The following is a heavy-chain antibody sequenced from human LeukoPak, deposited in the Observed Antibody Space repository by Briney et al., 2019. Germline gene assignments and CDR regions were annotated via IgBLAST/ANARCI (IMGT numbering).Heavy chain of an antibody. J-gene: IGHJ6*03. D-gene: IGHD4-11*01. CDR1: GFTFSHYW. CDR3: ARRSTVIAGYYYMDV. V-gene: IGHV3-7*01. CDR2: IRPDGGDT. Sequence: GGSLRLSCAASGFTFSHYWMAWVRQSPGKGLEWLANIRPDGGDTAYVDSVKGRSTIDRDNARNSVYLQMNSLRVEETAVYYCARRSTVIAGYYYMDVWGKGTSVTVSS.